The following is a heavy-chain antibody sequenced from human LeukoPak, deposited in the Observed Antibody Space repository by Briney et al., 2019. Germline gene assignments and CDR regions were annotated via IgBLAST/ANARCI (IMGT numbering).Heavy chain of an antibody. D-gene: IGHD3-10*01. CDR3: ARSLTYYYGSGSYLFGY. Sequence: ASVKVSCKASGYTFTGYYMHWVRQAPGQGLEWMGWINPNSGGTNYAQKFQGWVTMTRDTSIGTAYMELSRLRSDDTAVYYCARSLTYYYGSGSYLFGYWGQGTLVTVSS. CDR1: GYTFTGYY. CDR2: INPNSGGT. V-gene: IGHV1-2*04. J-gene: IGHJ4*02.